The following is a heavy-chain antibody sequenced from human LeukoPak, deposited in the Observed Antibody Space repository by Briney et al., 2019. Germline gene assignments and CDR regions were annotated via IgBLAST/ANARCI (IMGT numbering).Heavy chain of an antibody. Sequence: SETLSLTCTVSGESIRSSSHYWGWIRPPPGKGLEWIVNIYYSGTSYYTPSLKSRVTISVDTSKNQFSLKLRSVTATDTAVYFCAKTTQQLSDFWGQGTLVTVTS. D-gene: IGHD6-13*01. CDR3: AKTTQQLSDF. J-gene: IGHJ4*02. V-gene: IGHV4-39*01. CDR1: GESIRSSSHY. CDR2: IYYSGTS.